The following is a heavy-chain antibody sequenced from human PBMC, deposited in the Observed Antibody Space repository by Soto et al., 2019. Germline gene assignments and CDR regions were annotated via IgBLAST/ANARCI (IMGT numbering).Heavy chain of an antibody. CDR2: IYYSGST. V-gene: IGHV4-59*01. Sequence: PSETLSLTCTVSGGSISSYYWSWIRQPPGKGLEWIGYIYYSGSTNYNPSLKSRVTISVDTSKNQFSLKLSSVTAADTAVYYCARDLNEYNDYWGQGTLVTVSS. CDR1: GGSISSYY. J-gene: IGHJ4*02. D-gene: IGHD1-1*01. CDR3: ARDLNEYNDY.